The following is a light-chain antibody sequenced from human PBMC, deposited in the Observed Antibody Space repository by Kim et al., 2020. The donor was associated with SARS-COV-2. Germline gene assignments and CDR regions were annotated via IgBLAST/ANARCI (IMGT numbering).Light chain of an antibody. CDR1: SGNGGNA. J-gene: IGLJ2*01. V-gene: IGLV4-69*01. CDR3: QTWGAGIQV. Sequence: VKVHCNLDSGNGGNAIAGHQQQPEKGPRSVITLNGDGSHTKGDGIPDRFSGSSSGAERSLTSPSLQAEDEADYYCQTWGAGIQVFGGGTKVTVL. CDR2: LNGDGSH.